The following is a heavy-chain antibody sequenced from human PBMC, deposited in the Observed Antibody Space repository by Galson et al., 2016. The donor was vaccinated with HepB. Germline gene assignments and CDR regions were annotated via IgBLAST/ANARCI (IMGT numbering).Heavy chain of an antibody. Sequence: PALVKPTQTLTLTCAFSGFSLSTSGVAVGWIRQPPGKALEWLAVIYWDDDKRYSPSLQNRPTITKGTSKNQVVLTMTNMDPVDTATSYCAHRRDFDIDVVTGFSGWFDPWGQGTLVTVSS. CDR1: GFSLSTSGVA. CDR3: AHRRDFDIDVVTGFSGWFDP. D-gene: IGHD5-18*01. V-gene: IGHV2-5*02. J-gene: IGHJ5*02. CDR2: IYWDDDK.